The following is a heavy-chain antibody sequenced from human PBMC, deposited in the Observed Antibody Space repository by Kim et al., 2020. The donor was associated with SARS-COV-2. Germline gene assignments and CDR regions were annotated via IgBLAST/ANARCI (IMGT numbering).Heavy chain of an antibody. Sequence: NPENSGAKYVEKFEGRVTMTRDTSISTAYLELSSLKSDDTAVFYCARDMDYWGQGTLVTVSS. J-gene: IGHJ4*02. CDR2: NPENSGA. V-gene: IGHV1-2*02. CDR3: ARDMDY.